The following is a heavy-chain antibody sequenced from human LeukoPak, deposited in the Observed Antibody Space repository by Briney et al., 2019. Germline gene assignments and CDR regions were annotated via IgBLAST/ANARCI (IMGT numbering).Heavy chain of an antibody. V-gene: IGHV3-30*03. CDR1: GFTFSSYG. CDR2: ISYDGSNK. D-gene: IGHD6-13*01. Sequence: GGSLRLSCAASGFTFSSYGMHWVRQAPGKGLEWVAVISYDGSNKYYADSVKGRFTISRDNSKNTLYLQMNSLRAEDTAVYYCARGREGGKAAAPGYWGQGTLVAVSS. J-gene: IGHJ4*02. CDR3: ARGREGGKAAAPGY.